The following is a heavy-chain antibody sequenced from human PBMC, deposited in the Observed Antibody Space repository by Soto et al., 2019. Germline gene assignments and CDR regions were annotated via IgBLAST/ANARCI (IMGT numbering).Heavy chain of an antibody. J-gene: IGHJ5*02. Sequence: QIQLVQSGAEVKKPGASVKVSCQGSGYIFSNYGITWLRQAPGQGLEWLGWISPNNGKTHYAQKVQGRVTMTADSSTNIAYMELRSLSGEDTAVYFCARDGNWHDQPWGQGTRVTVSS. CDR2: ISPNNGKT. V-gene: IGHV1-18*04. CDR1: GYIFSNYG. CDR3: ARDGNWHDQP.